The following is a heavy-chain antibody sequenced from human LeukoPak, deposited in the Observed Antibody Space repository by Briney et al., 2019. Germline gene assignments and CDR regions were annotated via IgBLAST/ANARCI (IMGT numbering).Heavy chain of an antibody. D-gene: IGHD6-19*01. CDR2: LSGSGDKT. V-gene: IGHV3-23*01. CDR1: GFTFSRYA. Sequence: GGSLRLSCAASGFTFSRYAMSWVRQAPGKGLEWVSVLSGSGDKTYYADSVKGRFTISRDNSNNSLYLQMNSLRAEDTAVYYCAREPRIAVAGGLDYWGQGTLVTVSS. CDR3: AREPRIAVAGGLDY. J-gene: IGHJ4*02.